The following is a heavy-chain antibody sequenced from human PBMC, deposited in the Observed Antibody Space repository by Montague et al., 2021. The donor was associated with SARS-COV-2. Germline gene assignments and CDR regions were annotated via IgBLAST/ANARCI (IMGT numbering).Heavy chain of an antibody. CDR1: GFTFNTYW. CDR3: AMGWLPDF. CDR2: INSDETSI. Sequence: SLRLSCAASGFTFNTYWMNWVRQEPGKGLVSISRINSDETSISXADSLKGRFTVFRDNTKNILYLQMNSLRVEDTAVYYCAMGWLPDFWGQGTQVTVSS. D-gene: IGHD5-12*01. V-gene: IGHV3-74*03. J-gene: IGHJ4*02.